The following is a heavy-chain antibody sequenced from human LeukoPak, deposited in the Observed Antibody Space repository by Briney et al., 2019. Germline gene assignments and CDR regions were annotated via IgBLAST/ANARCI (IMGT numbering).Heavy chain of an antibody. CDR2: INPNSGGA. V-gene: IGHV1-2*02. D-gene: IGHD5-24*01. CDR1: GYTFTGYY. J-gene: IGHJ3*02. Sequence: ASVKVSCKASGYTFTGYYMHWVRQAPGQGLEWMGWINPNSGGANYAQKFQGRVTMTRDTSISTAYMELSRLRSDDTAVYYCARDEDRDDYNAFDIWGQGTMVTVSS. CDR3: ARDEDRDDYNAFDI.